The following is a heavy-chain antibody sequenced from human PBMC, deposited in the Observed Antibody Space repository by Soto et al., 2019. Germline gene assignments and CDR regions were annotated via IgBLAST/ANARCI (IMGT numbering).Heavy chain of an antibody. V-gene: IGHV1-69*04. Sequence: SCKASGGTFSSYTIGWVRQAPGQGLEWMGRIIPILGIANYAQKFQGRVTITADKSTSTAYMELSSLRSEDTAVYYCAKEKGDGWYYFDYWGQGTLSPSPQ. CDR2: IIPILGIA. CDR1: GGTFSSYT. J-gene: IGHJ4*02. D-gene: IGHD6-19*01. CDR3: AKEKGDGWYYFDY.